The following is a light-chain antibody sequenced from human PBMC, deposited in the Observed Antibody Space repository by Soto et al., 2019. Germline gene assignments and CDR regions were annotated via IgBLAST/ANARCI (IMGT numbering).Light chain of an antibody. J-gene: IGKJ1*01. CDR3: QQSYSSPPT. CDR1: QSISNH. CDR2: AAS. V-gene: IGKV1-39*01. Sequence: DIQMTQSPSSLSASVEDRVIITCRASQSISNHLNWYQQKPGKAPKLLIFAASSLQSGVPSRFSGSRSGPDFTLTISSLQPEDFATYYCQQSYSSPPTFXQGTKLDIK.